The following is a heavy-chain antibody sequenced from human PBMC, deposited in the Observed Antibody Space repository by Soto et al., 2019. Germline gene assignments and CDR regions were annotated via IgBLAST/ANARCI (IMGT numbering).Heavy chain of an antibody. V-gene: IGHV2-5*02. Sequence: QITLKESGPPLVKPTQTLTLTCTFSGFSLSTSGVGVGWIRQPPGKALEWLAYIYWDEDKRYSPSLKSRLTITKDTSQNPVVHTMTNMDPMDTGTHSCAHSDWALTPEHWGQGTLVTVSS. CDR3: AHSDWALTPEH. CDR1: GFSLSTSGVG. D-gene: IGHD3-9*01. CDR2: IYWDEDK. J-gene: IGHJ4*02.